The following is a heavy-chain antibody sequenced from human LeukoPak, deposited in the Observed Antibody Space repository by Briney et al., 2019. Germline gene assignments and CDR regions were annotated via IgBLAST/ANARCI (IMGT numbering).Heavy chain of an antibody. Sequence: GASVKVSCKASGYTFTSYDINWVRQAPGQGLEWMGWMNPNSGNTGYAQKFQGRVTMTRNTSISTACMELSSLRSEDTAVYYCARGVFATIIDYWGQGTLVTVSS. CDR2: MNPNSGNT. J-gene: IGHJ4*02. D-gene: IGHD5-12*01. V-gene: IGHV1-8*01. CDR1: GYTFTSYD. CDR3: ARGVFATIIDY.